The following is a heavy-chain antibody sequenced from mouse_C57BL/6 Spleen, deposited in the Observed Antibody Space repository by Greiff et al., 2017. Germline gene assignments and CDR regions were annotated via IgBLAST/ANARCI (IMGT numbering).Heavy chain of an antibody. D-gene: IGHD3-1*01. V-gene: IGHV1-82*01. Sequence: QVQRQQSVPELVKPGASVKISCKASGYAFSSSWMNWVKQRPGKGLEWIGRIYPGDGDTNYNGKFKGKATLTADKSSSTAYMQLSSLTSEDSAIYFCARSGTPFDYWGQGTTLTVSS. CDR2: IYPGDGDT. J-gene: IGHJ2*01. CDR1: GYAFSSSW. CDR3: ARSGTPFDY.